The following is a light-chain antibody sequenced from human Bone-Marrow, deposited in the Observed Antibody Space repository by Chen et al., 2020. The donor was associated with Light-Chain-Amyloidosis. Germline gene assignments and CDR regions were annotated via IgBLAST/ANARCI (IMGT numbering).Light chain of an antibody. Sequence: QSVLTPPPSMSEAPGQRVTLSCTGSRSNLGAGYEFHWYQQLPGTSPKLLLYDSDIRPSGVPDRFSASKSGTSASLSITGLQVADEADYYCQSYDTALLSLVFGGGTKLTV. CDR3: QSYDTALLSLV. CDR2: DSD. J-gene: IGLJ2*01. V-gene: IGLV1-40*01. CDR1: RSNLGAGYE.